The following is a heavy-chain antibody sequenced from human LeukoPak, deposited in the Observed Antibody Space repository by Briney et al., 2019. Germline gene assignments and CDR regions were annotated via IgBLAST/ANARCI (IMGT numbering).Heavy chain of an antibody. CDR1: GGSISSYY. V-gene: IGHV4-59*12. CDR2: IYYSGST. J-gene: IGHJ2*01. CDR3: ARDLQSDYWYFDL. D-gene: IGHD5-24*01. Sequence: PSETLSLTCTVSGGSISSYYWSWIRQPPGKGLEWIGYIYYSGSTNYNPSLKSRVTISVDTSKNQFSLKLSSVTAADTAVYYCARDLQSDYWYFDLWGRGTLVTVSS.